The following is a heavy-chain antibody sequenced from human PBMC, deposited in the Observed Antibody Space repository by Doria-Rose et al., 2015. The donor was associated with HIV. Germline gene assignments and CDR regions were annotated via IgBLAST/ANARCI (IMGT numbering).Heavy chain of an antibody. CDR2: IFSDDER. CDR3: ARIKSSRWYHKYYFDF. CDR1: RVSLSSPGMG. D-gene: IGHD6-13*01. V-gene: IGHV2-26*01. Sequence: QITLKESGPVPVKPTETLTLTCTVSRVSLSSPGMGVSWIRQPPGKALEWLASIFSDDERSYKTSLKSRLTNSRGTSKSQVVLTMTDMDPVDTATYYCARIKSSRWYHKYYFDFWGQGTLVIVSA. J-gene: IGHJ4*02.